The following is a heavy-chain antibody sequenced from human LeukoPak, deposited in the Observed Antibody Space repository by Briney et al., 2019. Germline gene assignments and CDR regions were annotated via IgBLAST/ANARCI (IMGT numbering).Heavy chain of an antibody. V-gene: IGHV4-34*01. Sequence: SETLSLTCGFYGGSFRNYYWSCIRQSPGKGLEWIGEINQSGRTNYNPSLKTRLTISVDTAKNLFSLNLTSMTAADTATYYCAVRDGHSTSSGDTWGQGTLSLSPQ. CDR1: GGSFRNYY. D-gene: IGHD6-6*01. CDR2: INQSGRT. CDR3: AVRDGHSTSSGDT. J-gene: IGHJ5*02.